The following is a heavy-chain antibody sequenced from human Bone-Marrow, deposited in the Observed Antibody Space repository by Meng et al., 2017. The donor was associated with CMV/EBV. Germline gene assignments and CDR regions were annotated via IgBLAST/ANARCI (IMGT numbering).Heavy chain of an antibody. V-gene: IGHV3-48*04. J-gene: IGHJ4*02. CDR3: ARATPLDIVVVVAATRSGPLDY. CDR1: GFTFSSYS. D-gene: IGHD2-15*01. CDR2: ISSSGSTI. Sequence: GESLKISCAASGFTFSSYSMNWIRQAPGKGLEWVSYISSSGSTIYYADSVKGRFTISRDNAKNSLYLQMNSLRAEDTAVYYCARATPLDIVVVVAATRSGPLDYWGQGTLVTVSS.